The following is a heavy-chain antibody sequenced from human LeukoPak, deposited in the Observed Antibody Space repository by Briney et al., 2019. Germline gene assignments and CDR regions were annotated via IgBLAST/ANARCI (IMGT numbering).Heavy chain of an antibody. J-gene: IGHJ4*02. D-gene: IGHD5-12*01. V-gene: IGHV3-7*01. Sequence: GGSLRLSCAASGIAFSPYWMNWVRQAPGRGLEWVATINQRGSEEYYMDSVKGRFTISRDNAENSVYLQMNSLRAEDTAVYYCARDGGTSGYDLLDYWGQGTLVTVSS. CDR1: GIAFSPYW. CDR2: INQRGSEE. CDR3: ARDGGTSGYDLLDY.